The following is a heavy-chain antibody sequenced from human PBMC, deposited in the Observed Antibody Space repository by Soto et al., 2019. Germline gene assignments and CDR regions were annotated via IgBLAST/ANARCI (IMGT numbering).Heavy chain of an antibody. CDR2: VNPSGGHT. V-gene: IGHV1-46*01. Sequence: ASVKVSCKASGDTFTDYYIHWVRQAPGQGLEWMGTVNPSGGHTTYAQHFLGRVTMTRDTSTSTLYMELTSLTSDDTAIYYCARGGHVVVVTAALDYRGHRTLVTVSS. D-gene: IGHD2-21*02. J-gene: IGHJ4*01. CDR3: ARGGHVVVVTAALDY. CDR1: GDTFTDYY.